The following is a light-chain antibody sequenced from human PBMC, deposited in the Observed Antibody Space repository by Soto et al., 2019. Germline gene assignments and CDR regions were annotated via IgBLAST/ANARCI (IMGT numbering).Light chain of an antibody. J-gene: IGKJ5*01. V-gene: IGKV3-11*01. CDR1: QSVSSS. CDR3: QQRHMWPIT. CDR2: DAY. Sequence: EIVLTQSPATMSVSPGETATLSCRASQSVSSSLAWYQQTPGRAPRLLIYDAYNRATGIPPRFSGSGSGTDFTLTISSLEPEDSAVYYCQQRHMWPITFGQGTRLEIK.